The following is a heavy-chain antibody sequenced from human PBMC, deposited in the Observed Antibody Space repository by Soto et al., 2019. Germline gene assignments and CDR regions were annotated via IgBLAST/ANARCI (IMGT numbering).Heavy chain of an antibody. V-gene: IGHV1-24*01. CDR1: GYTLTELS. CDR3: ATGLRELPSPYYFDP. Sequence: ASVKVSCKVSGYTLTELSMHWVRQAPGKGLEWMGGFDPEDGETIYAQKFQGRVTMTEDTSTDTAYMELSSLRSEDTAVYYCATGLRELPSPYYFDPWGQGTLVTVSS. CDR2: FDPEDGET. D-gene: IGHD5-12*01. J-gene: IGHJ4*02.